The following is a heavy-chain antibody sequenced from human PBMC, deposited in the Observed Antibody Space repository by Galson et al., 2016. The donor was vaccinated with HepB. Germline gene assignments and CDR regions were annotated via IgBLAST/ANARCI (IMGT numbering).Heavy chain of an antibody. CDR2: ISHRATT. CDR3: ARQDRAGLVNF. D-gene: IGHD6-19*01. Sequence: SETLSLTCGVNGGSLTDLYWSWIRQSPGKGLEWIGEISHRATTNYNPSFKSRVTLSVDTSKNHVSLRLTSVSAADTAMYSCARQDRAGLVNFWGQGTMVTVSS. V-gene: IGHV4-34*01. J-gene: IGHJ3*01. CDR1: GGSLTDLY.